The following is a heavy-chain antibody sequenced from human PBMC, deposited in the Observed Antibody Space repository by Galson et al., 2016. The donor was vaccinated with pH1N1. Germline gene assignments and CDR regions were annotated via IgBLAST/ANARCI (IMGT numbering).Heavy chain of an antibody. CDR1: GYTFTRCY. J-gene: IGHJ3*01. CDR2: IYPRDGGA. D-gene: IGHD1-26*01. V-gene: IGHV1-46*03. CDR3: AAPHSPRYDFDF. Sequence: SVKVSCKASGYTFTRCYMHWVRQAPGQGLEWVGIIYPRDGGAVYAQRLQGRVTLTRDTSTSTVYMELTSLRPDDTAVYYCAAPHSPRYDFDFWGQGTMVTVSS.